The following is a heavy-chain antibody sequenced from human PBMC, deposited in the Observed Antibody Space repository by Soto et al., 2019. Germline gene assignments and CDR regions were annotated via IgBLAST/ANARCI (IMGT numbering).Heavy chain of an antibody. CDR3: ARGRAVTGGWLDP. CDR1: GGSIISGSYE. J-gene: IGHJ5*02. V-gene: IGHV4-39*01. Sequence: SETLSLTCIVSGGSIISGSYEWGWIRQPPGKGLEWIGSIYYTESSKYNPSLKSRATISVDTSKNQFSLKMSSVTAADTAVYYCARGRAVTGGWLDPWGQGTLVTVS. D-gene: IGHD1-26*01. CDR2: IYYTESS.